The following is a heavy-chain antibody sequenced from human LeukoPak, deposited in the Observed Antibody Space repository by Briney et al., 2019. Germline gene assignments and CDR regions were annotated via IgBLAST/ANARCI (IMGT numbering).Heavy chain of an antibody. J-gene: IGHJ4*02. CDR2: MSNSGENT. V-gene: IGHV3-30*18. CDR3: AKGGASVTRYVDY. D-gene: IGHD4-17*01. Sequence: QAGGSLRLSCAASGFTFSSYSMNWVRQTPGKGLEWVGIMSNSGENTFYGEAVKGRFTISRDNSQNTLYLQMNSLRPEDTAVYYCAKGGASVTRYVDYWGQGTLVTVSS. CDR1: GFTFSSYS.